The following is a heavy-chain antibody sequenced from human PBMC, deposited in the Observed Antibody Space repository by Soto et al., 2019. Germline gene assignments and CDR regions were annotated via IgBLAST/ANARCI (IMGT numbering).Heavy chain of an antibody. D-gene: IGHD2-2*01. Sequence: GASVKVSCKASGGTFSSYAISWVRQAPGQGLEWMGGIIPIFGTANYAQKFQGRVTITADESTSTAYMELSSLRSEDTAVYYCACLEDIVLVPAAAPGGYYYYYGMDVWGQGTTVTVSS. CDR2: IIPIFGTA. CDR1: GGTFSSYA. J-gene: IGHJ6*02. CDR3: ACLEDIVLVPAAAPGGYYYYYGMDV. V-gene: IGHV1-69*13.